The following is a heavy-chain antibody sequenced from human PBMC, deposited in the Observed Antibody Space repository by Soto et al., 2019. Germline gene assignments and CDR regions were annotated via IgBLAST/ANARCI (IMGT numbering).Heavy chain of an antibody. Sequence: GGSLRLSCAASGFTFSSYAMSWVRQAPGKGLEWVSAISGSGGSTYYADSVKGRFTISRDNSKNTLYLQMNSLRAEDTAVYYCAKAYTDPSTYYDILTGHEGDNYYYYYMDVWGKGTTVTVSS. CDR2: ISGSGGST. J-gene: IGHJ6*03. CDR3: AKAYTDPSTYYDILTGHEGDNYYYYYMDV. D-gene: IGHD3-9*01. V-gene: IGHV3-23*01. CDR1: GFTFSSYA.